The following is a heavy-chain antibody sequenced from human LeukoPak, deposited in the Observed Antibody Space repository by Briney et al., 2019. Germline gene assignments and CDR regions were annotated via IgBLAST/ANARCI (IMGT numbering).Heavy chain of an antibody. CDR1: GVSISSSNPY. CDR2: IYYSGNT. D-gene: IGHD3/OR15-3a*01. CDR3: ARQTGSGLFILP. V-gene: IGHV4-39*01. J-gene: IGHJ4*02. Sequence: SETLSLTCTVSGVSISSSNPYWGWIRQPPGRGLEWIGSIYYSGNTYYNASLKSQVSISIDTSKNQFSLRLTSVTAADTAVYYCARQTGSGLFILPGGQGTLVTVSS.